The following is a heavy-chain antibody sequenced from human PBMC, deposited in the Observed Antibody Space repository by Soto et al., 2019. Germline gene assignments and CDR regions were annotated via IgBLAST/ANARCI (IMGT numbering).Heavy chain of an antibody. CDR1: GGNVGSGIYY. CDR3: ARNVGPTTVTTDRVLLYF. Sequence: SDTMPLTGTVSGGNVGSGIYYWVWIRHPPEKGLEYIASMYYSGITYYNPSLKSRATISVDTSKNQISLKLRSVTAADTAVYYCARNVGPTTVTTDRVLLYFCGQG. CDR2: MYYSGIT. V-gene: IGHV4-39*01. D-gene: IGHD4-17*01. J-gene: IGHJ4*02.